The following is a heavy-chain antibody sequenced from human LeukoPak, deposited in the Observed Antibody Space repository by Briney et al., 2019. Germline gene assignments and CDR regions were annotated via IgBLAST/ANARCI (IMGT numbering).Heavy chain of an antibody. CDR3: AKDRGYAAYYFDS. Sequence: PGGSLRLSCVASGFTFDDYAMHWVRQAPGKGLEWVSGISWNSGNIGYADPVKGRFTISRDNAKNSLYLQMNSLRAEDTALYYCAKDRGYAAYYFDSWGQGTLVTVSS. CDR2: ISWNSGNI. V-gene: IGHV3-9*01. D-gene: IGHD2-21*01. CDR1: GFTFDDYA. J-gene: IGHJ4*02.